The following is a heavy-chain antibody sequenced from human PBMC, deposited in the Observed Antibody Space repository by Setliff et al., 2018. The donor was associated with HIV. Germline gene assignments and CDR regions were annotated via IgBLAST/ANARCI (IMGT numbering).Heavy chain of an antibody. V-gene: IGHV3-15*01. Sequence: GGSLRLSCAGSGFTFNDAWISWVRQAPGKGLEWVGRIKGKTDGETTEYAAPVKGRFIISRDESRDTVYLQMNNLKTEDTAMYYCTTAPFTMIIVDINKGAFDIWGQGTMVTVSS. CDR3: TTAPFTMIIVDINKGAFDI. CDR2: IKGKTDGETT. J-gene: IGHJ3*02. CDR1: GFTFNDAW. D-gene: IGHD3-22*01.